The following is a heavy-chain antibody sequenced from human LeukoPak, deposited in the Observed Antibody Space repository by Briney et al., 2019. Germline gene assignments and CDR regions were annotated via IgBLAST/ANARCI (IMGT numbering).Heavy chain of an antibody. CDR2: IKQNGSEK. V-gene: IGHV3-7*01. D-gene: IGHD1-26*01. CDR3: ARDGRGGSQSDY. J-gene: IGHJ4*02. CDR1: GFTFSRYW. Sequence: GGSLRLSCTTSGFTFSRYWMSWLRQAPGKGLEWVANIKQNGSEKYYVDSVKGRFTISRDNAKNSLYLQMNSLRAEDTAVYYCARDGRGGSQSDYWGQGTLVTVSS.